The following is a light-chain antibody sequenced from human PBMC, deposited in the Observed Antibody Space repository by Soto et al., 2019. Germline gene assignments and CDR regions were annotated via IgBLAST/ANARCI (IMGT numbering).Light chain of an antibody. Sequence: DIQMTQSPSSLSASVGARVTITCRASQSISNYLNWYQQKPGKAPKVLIYAASSLQSGVPSRFSGSGSGTDFTLTISSLKTEDFATYYCQQSYNTPRTFGQGTKVDIK. CDR1: QSISNY. J-gene: IGKJ1*01. V-gene: IGKV1-39*01. CDR3: QQSYNTPRT. CDR2: AAS.